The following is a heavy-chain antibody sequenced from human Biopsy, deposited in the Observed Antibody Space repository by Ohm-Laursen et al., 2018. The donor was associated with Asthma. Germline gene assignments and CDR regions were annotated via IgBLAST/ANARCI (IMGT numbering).Heavy chain of an antibody. CDR3: AKEVFPGWELRRGPDS. Sequence: SLRLSCAASGFSFSNYGMHWVRQAPGKGLDWVAVISFDGSNRNYTDSVKGRFTISRDNSRNTLHLEMNSLRAEDTAVYFCAKEVFPGWELRRGPDSWGQGTLVTVSS. D-gene: IGHD1-26*01. CDR1: GFSFSNYG. J-gene: IGHJ4*02. CDR2: ISFDGSNR. V-gene: IGHV3-30*18.